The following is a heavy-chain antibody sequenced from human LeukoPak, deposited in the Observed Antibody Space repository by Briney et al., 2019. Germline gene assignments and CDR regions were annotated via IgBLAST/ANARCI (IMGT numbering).Heavy chain of an antibody. CDR2: FDPEDGET. D-gene: IGHD6-13*01. J-gene: IGHJ6*03. CDR1: GYTLTELS. CDR3: ARSVRIMGGLSSWYTYYYYMDV. Sequence: ASVKVSCKVSGYTLTELSMHWVRQAPGKGLEWMGGFDPEDGETIYAQKFQGRVTMTEDTSTDTAYMELSSLRSEDTAVYYCARSVRIMGGLSSWYTYYYYMDVWGKGTTVTVSS. V-gene: IGHV1-24*01.